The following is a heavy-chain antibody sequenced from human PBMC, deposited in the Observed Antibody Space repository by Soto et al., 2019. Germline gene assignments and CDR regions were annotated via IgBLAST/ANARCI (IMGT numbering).Heavy chain of an antibody. D-gene: IGHD3-22*01. CDR2: IYYSGST. Sequence: SENLCLTSTVSGGSISSSMYYWGWIRQPPGKGLEWIGSIYYSGSTYYNPSLKSRVTISVDTSKNQFSLQLSSVTAADTAVYYCARRLYYDSSGFEGGGMDVWGQGTTVS. CDR3: ARRLYYDSSGFEGGGMDV. V-gene: IGHV4-39*01. J-gene: IGHJ6*02. CDR1: GGSISSSMYY.